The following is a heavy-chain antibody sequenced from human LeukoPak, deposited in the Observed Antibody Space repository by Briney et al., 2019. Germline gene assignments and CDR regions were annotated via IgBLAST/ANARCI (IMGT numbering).Heavy chain of an antibody. CDR1: GFTFSSYG. J-gene: IGHJ3*02. V-gene: IGHV3-30*03. Sequence: PGGSLRLSCAASGFTFSSYGMHWVRQAPGKGLEWVAVISYDGSNKYYADSVKGRFTISRDNSKNTLYLQMNSLRAEDTAVYYCARGNVYYYDSSGPTLGDAFDIWGQGTMVTVSS. CDR2: ISYDGSNK. CDR3: ARGNVYYYDSSGPTLGDAFDI. D-gene: IGHD3-22*01.